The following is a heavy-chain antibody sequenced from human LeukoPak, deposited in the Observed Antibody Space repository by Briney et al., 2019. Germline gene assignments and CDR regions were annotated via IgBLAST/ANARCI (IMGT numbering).Heavy chain of an antibody. CDR2: ISSSSSYI. CDR1: GFTFSSYS. D-gene: IGHD3-22*01. V-gene: IGHV3-21*01. Sequence: GSLRLSCAASGFTFSSYSMNWVRQAPGKGLEWVSSISSSSSYIYYADSVKSRFTISRDNAKNSLYLQMNSLRAEDTAVYYCASSSSGSGVWGQGTLVTVSS. J-gene: IGHJ4*02. CDR3: ASSSSGSGV.